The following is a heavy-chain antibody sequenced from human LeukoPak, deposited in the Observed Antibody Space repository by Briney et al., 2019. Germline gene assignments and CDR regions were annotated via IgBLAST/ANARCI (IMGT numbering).Heavy chain of an antibody. CDR3: ARVDTAMVEYFDY. CDR2: ISSNGGST. J-gene: IGHJ4*02. V-gene: IGHV3-64*01. Sequence: GGSLRLSCAASGFTFSSYGMHWVRQAPGKGLEYVSAISSNGGSTYYANSVKGRFTISRDNSKNTLYLQMGSLRAEDMAVYYCARVDTAMVEYFDYWGQGTLVTVSS. CDR1: GFTFSSYG. D-gene: IGHD5-18*01.